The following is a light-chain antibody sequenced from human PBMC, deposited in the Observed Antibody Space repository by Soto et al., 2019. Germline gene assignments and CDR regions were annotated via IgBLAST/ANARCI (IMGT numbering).Light chain of an antibody. J-gene: IGKJ2*02. Sequence: DIQLTQSPSTLSASVGDRVTITRRASQSVTDWLAWYQQKPGKAPKLLIYDASSLQSGVPSRFSGSGSGTEFSLTISSLQPDDFATYYCQQYYRSCTFGQGTKVDIK. CDR1: QSVTDW. CDR3: QQYYRSCT. CDR2: DAS. V-gene: IGKV1-5*01.